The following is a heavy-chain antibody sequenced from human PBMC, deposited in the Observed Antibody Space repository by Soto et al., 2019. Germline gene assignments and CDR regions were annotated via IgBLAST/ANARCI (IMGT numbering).Heavy chain of an antibody. CDR3: ARGWTFDL. V-gene: IGHV3-23*01. D-gene: IGHD1-1*01. J-gene: IGHJ4*02. CDR1: GFTFSAFA. Sequence: GGSLRLSCAASGFTFSAFAMSWVRQAPGKGLEWVSAISGSGDSTYFADSVRGRFTISRDNSKNTLFLHMNSLRAEDTAVYYCARGWTFDLWGQGTLVTVSS. CDR2: ISGSGDST.